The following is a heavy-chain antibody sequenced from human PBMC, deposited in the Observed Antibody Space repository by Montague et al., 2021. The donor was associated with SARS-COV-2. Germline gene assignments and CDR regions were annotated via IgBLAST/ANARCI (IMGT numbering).Heavy chain of an antibody. J-gene: IGHJ3*02. CDR3: ARGGYYDYAFDI. V-gene: IGHV4-59*01. CDR2: IYYSGST. D-gene: IGHD3-22*01. CDR1: GGSISSYY. Sequence: SETLSLTCTVSGGSISSYYWSWIRHPPGKGLEWIGYIYYSGSTNXNPSLKSRVTISVDTSKNQSSLKLSSVTAADTAVYYCARGGYYDYAFDIWGQGTMVTVSS.